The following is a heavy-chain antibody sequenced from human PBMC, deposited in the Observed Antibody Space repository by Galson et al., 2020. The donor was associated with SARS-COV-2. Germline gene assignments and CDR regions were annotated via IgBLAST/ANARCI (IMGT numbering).Heavy chain of an antibody. D-gene: IGHD6-13*01. J-gene: IGHJ6*03. CDR2: IYYTGGST. Sequence: SETLSLTCTVSGGSIASYYGSWVRQPPGKGLEWIGYIYYTGGSTKSNPSLTSRVTMSMAASTNQFSLKLSSVTAADTATYYCARGDYSSSHFPYYYMDVWGNGDDCHRLL. CDR1: GGSIASYY. CDR3: ARGDYSSSHFPYYYMDV. V-gene: IGHV4-59*01.